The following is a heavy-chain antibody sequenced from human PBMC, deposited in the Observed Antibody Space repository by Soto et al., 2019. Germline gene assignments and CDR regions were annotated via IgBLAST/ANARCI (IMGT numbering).Heavy chain of an antibody. D-gene: IGHD4-17*01. Sequence: EVQLVESVGGLVKPGGSLRLSCADSGFTFSSYSMHWVRQAPGKGLEWVSSSSSSTTYIYYADSVKCRFTISRDNAKNALYLQMRSLIDEDTALYYCARDVYYGDPYGALDVWGPGTTVTVYS. J-gene: IGHJ6*02. CDR3: ARDVYYGDPYGALDV. CDR1: GFTFSSYS. V-gene: IGHV3-21*01. CDR2: SSSSTTYI.